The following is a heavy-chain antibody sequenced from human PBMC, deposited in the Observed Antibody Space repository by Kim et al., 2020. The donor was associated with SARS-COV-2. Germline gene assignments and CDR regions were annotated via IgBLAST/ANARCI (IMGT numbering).Heavy chain of an antibody. Sequence: SETLSLTCTVSGGSFGNSYWSWIRQPPGKGLEWIGNIYSSGRTNYNPSLKSRVSISLDPSKNQFSLTLTSVTSADTAIYFCTRESTAIRGTVFDSWGRG. J-gene: IGHJ4*02. CDR2: IYSSGRT. D-gene: IGHD2-21*02. CDR3: TRESTAIRGTVFDS. CDR1: GGSFGNSY. V-gene: IGHV4-59*01.